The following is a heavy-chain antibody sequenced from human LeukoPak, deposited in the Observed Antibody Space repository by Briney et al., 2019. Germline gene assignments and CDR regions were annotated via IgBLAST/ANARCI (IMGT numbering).Heavy chain of an antibody. CDR2: IWHDGSTE. V-gene: IGHV3-33*01. CDR3: ARNDHAYYMDA. D-gene: IGHD1-1*01. CDR1: GFTFSSYG. Sequence: PAGSLRLSCAASGFTFSSYGMHWVRQAPGKGLEWVAIIWHDGSTEYYTDSVKGRFTISRDNSENTLYLQMDSLRAEDTAVYHCARNDHAYYMDAWGKGTTVTVSS. J-gene: IGHJ6*03.